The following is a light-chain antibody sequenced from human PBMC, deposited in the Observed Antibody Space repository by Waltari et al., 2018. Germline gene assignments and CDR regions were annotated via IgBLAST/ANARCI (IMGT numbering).Light chain of an antibody. Sequence: QSALTQPRSVSGSPGQSVTISCTGTSSDVGGYNYVSWHQQHPGKAPKLMIYDVSKRPSGVPDRFSGSKSGNTASLTISGLQAEYEADYYCCSYAGSYTWVFGGGTKLTVL. CDR2: DVS. CDR1: SSDVGGYNY. V-gene: IGLV2-11*01. J-gene: IGLJ3*02. CDR3: CSYAGSYTWV.